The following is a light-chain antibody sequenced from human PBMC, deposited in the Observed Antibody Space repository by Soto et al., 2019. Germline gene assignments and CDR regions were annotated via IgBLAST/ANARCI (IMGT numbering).Light chain of an antibody. CDR1: TYGFETYNQ. V-gene: IGLV2-23*01. J-gene: IGLJ3*02. Sequence: QSALTQPASMSGSPGQSITISCSGTTYGFETYNQVSWYQQHPGKAPKILIYEGSKRPSGVPDRFSGSKSGNTAFLTISGLQAEDEADYYCCSYAGTYSWVFGGGTKLTVL. CDR3: CSYAGTYSWV. CDR2: EGS.